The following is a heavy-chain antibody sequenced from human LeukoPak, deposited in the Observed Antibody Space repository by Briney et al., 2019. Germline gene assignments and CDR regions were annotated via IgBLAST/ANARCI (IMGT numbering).Heavy chain of an antibody. Sequence: GGSLRLSCAASGFTFDDYAMHWVRQAPGKGLEWVSGINSDGSSTSYADSVKGRFTISRDNAKNTLYLQMNSLRAEDTAVYYCARVSRLYSSSWYDYWGQGTLVTVSS. D-gene: IGHD6-13*01. CDR3: ARVSRLYSSSWYDY. CDR1: GFTFDDYA. V-gene: IGHV3-74*01. J-gene: IGHJ4*02. CDR2: INSDGSST.